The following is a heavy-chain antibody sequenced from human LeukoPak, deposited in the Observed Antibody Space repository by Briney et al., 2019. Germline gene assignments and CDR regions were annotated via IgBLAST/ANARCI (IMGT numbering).Heavy chain of an antibody. Sequence: PGGSLRLSCAASGFTFSSYGMHWVRQAPGKGLEWVAVISYDGSNKYYADSVKGRFTISRDNSKNTLYLQMNSLRAEDTAVYYCAKAGFQLLYRLDYWGQGTLVTVSS. D-gene: IGHD2-2*02. CDR2: ISYDGSNK. CDR3: AKAGFQLLYRLDY. J-gene: IGHJ4*02. V-gene: IGHV3-30*18. CDR1: GFTFSSYG.